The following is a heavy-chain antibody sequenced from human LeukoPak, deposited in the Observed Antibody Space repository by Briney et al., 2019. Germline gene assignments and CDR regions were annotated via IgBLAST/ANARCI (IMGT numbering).Heavy chain of an antibody. Sequence: PSETLSLTCAVYGGSFSGYYWSWIRQPPGKGLEWIGEINHSGSTNYNPSLKSRVTISVDTSKNQFSLKLSSVTAADTAVYYCARDSPTRFGDSSGWYFKFDYWGQGTLVTVSS. CDR1: GGSFSGYY. CDR2: INHSGST. V-gene: IGHV4-34*01. J-gene: IGHJ4*02. CDR3: ARDSPTRFGDSSGWYFKFDY. D-gene: IGHD6-19*01.